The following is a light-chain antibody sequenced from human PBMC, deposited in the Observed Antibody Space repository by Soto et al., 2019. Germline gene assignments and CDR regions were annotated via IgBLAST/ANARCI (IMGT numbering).Light chain of an antibody. V-gene: IGLV2-14*01. CDR1: SSDIGSYNY. CDR3: SSHTTYSTRI. Sequence: QSVLTQPASVSGSPGQSIAISCTGTSSDIGSYNYVSWYQQRPGKAPKLIIHEVSNRPSGISDHFSGSKSGNTASLTISGLQADDEADYYCSSHTTYSTRIFGTGTKLTVL. J-gene: IGLJ1*01. CDR2: EVS.